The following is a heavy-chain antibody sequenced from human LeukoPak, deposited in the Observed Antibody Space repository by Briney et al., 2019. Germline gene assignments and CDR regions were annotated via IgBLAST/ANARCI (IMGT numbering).Heavy chain of an antibody. Sequence: SETLSLTCAVYGGSFSGYYWSWIRQPPGKGLEWIGEINHSGSTNYNPSLKSRVTISVDTSKNQFSLKLSSVTAADTAVYYCARESYSYGARGYNWFDPWGQGTLATVSS. J-gene: IGHJ5*02. CDR2: INHSGST. CDR3: ARESYSYGARGYNWFDP. CDR1: GGSFSGYY. D-gene: IGHD5-18*01. V-gene: IGHV4-34*01.